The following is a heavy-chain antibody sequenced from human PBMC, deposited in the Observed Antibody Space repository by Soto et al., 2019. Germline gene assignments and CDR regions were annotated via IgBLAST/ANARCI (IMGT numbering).Heavy chain of an antibody. D-gene: IGHD3-9*01. CDR1: GGSISSSNW. Sequence: QVQLQESGPGLVKPSGTLSLTCAVSGGSISSSNWWSWVRQPPGKGLEWIGEIDHSGSTNYNPSLKSRVTISVDKSKNQFSLKLSSVTAADTAVYYCARLGFVNFDLSPSLRGYYYYGMDVWGQGTTVTVSS. CDR2: IDHSGST. J-gene: IGHJ6*02. V-gene: IGHV4-4*02. CDR3: ARLGFVNFDLSPSLRGYYYYGMDV.